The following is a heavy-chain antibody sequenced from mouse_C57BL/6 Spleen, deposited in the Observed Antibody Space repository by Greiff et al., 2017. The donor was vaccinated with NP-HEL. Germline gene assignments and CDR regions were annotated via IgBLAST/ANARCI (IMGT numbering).Heavy chain of an antibody. J-gene: IGHJ2*01. CDR1: GYTFTSYW. V-gene: IGHV1-53*01. Sequence: QVQLQQPGTELVKPGASVKLSCKASGYTFTSYWMHWVKQRPGQGLEWIGNINPSNGGTNYNEKFKSKATLTVDKSYSTAYMQLSSLTSEDSAVYYCARGFRITTVVNYWGQGTTLTVSS. CDR2: INPSNGGT. CDR3: ARGFRITTVVNY. D-gene: IGHD1-1*01.